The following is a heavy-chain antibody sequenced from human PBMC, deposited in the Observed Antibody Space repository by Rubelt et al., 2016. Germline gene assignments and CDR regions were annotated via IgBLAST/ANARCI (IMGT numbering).Heavy chain of an antibody. Sequence: PGEGLEWIGIMSYSGNTNYNPSLKSRVTMSVDTSKNQFSLRLSSVTAADTAVYYCARVNIVVVPSANFDYWGQGTLVTASS. J-gene: IGHJ4*02. D-gene: IGHD2-2*01. V-gene: IGHV4-59*01. CDR2: MSYSGNT. CDR3: ARVNIVVVPSANFDY.